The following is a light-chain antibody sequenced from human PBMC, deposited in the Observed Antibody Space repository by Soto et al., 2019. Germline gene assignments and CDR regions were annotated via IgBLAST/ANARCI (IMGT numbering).Light chain of an antibody. CDR2: GNT. Sequence: QPVLTQPPSVSGAPGQTVTIPCTGSSSKTGAAYDIHWYQHPPGAGPKLLLYGNTKRPSGVPDRFSGSKSGTSASLTITGLQAEDEADYYCQSYDSSLTAFVFGTGTKLTVL. CDR1: SSKTGAAYD. J-gene: IGLJ1*01. V-gene: IGLV1-40*01. CDR3: QSYDSSLTAFV.